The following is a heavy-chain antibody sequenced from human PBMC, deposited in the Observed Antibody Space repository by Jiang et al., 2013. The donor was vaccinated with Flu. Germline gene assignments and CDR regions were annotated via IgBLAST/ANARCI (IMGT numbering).Heavy chain of an antibody. CDR3: TRGRQLGH. D-gene: IGHD6-6*01. CDR1: GFSFSDHY. CDR2: SRNKANNFST. Sequence: GLVQPGGSLRLSCAASGFSFSDHYMDWVRQAPGKGLEWVGRSRNKANNFSTEYAPSVKGRFTISRDDSNNSLYLKMNSLKTEDTAVYYCTRGRQLGHWGQGTLVTVSS. J-gene: IGHJ1*01. V-gene: IGHV3-72*01.